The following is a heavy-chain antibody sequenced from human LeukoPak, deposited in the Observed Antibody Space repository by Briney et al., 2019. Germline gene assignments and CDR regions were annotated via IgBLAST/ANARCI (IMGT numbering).Heavy chain of an antibody. V-gene: IGHV4-39*01. Sequence: SETLSLTCTVSGDSISISSYSWAWIRQPPGKGLEWIGAFHYSGSTYYNPSLKSRVTISVDTSKIQFFLTLTSLTATDTAVYYCAMSSGWWPIFDYWGQGTLVTVSS. CDR3: AMSSGWWPIFDY. CDR1: GDSISISSYS. D-gene: IGHD6-19*01. J-gene: IGHJ4*02. CDR2: FHYSGST.